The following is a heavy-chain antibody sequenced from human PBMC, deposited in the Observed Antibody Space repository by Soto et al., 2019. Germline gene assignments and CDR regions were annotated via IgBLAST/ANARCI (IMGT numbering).Heavy chain of an antibody. CDR2: IIPIFGTA. J-gene: IGHJ6*02. Sequence: VKVSFKPSGGTFISYAISWLRHAPGQGLEWMGGIIPIFGTANYAQKFQGRVTITADESTSTAYMELSSLRSEDTAVYYCAREGIVVVPAAIGEGNYYYYYGMDVWGQGTTVTVSS. D-gene: IGHD2-2*02. CDR1: GGTFISYA. V-gene: IGHV1-69*13. CDR3: AREGIVVVPAAIGEGNYYYYYGMDV.